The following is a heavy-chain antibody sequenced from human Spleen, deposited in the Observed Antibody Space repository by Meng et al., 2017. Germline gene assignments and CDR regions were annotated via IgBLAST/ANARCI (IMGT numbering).Heavy chain of an antibody. D-gene: IGHD3-10*01. Sequence: GGPLRLSCAASGFTFSTSEMKWVRQAPGKGLEWVSLIYRGESTVYADSVKGRFTILRDNSKNTLYLQMSSLRHEDTAVYYCSRIGYGSGTYYSPEYYFDYWGQGTLVTVSS. CDR1: GFTFSTSE. CDR2: IYRGEST. V-gene: IGHV3-66*02. J-gene: IGHJ4*02. CDR3: SRIGYGSGTYYSPEYYFDY.